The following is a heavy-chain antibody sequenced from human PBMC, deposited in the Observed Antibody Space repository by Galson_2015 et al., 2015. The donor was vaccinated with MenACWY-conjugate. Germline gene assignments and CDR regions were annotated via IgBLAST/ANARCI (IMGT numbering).Heavy chain of an antibody. V-gene: IGHV3-7*03. Sequence: SWVRQAPGKGLEWVANTKEDGSKIYYVDSVKGRFTISRDNAKNLLYLQMNSLRAEDTAVYYCARGDGMDVWGQGTTVTVSS. CDR2: TKEDGSKI. J-gene: IGHJ6*02. CDR3: ARGDGMDV.